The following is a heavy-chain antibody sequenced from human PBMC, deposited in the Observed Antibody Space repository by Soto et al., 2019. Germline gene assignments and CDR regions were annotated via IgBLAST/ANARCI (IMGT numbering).Heavy chain of an antibody. Sequence: QVQLVQSGAEVKKPGSSVKVSCKAPGGTFSTYAISWVRQAPGQGLEWMGGVIPIFGTPKYAQKFQGRATITADESTSTVYMELRSLRSEDTAVYYCARSQGGSSSLDIYYYYYYGMDVWGQGTTVTVSS. CDR1: GGTFSTYA. D-gene: IGHD2-15*01. CDR2: VIPIFGTP. V-gene: IGHV1-69*01. CDR3: ARSQGGSSSLDIYYYYYYGMDV. J-gene: IGHJ6*02.